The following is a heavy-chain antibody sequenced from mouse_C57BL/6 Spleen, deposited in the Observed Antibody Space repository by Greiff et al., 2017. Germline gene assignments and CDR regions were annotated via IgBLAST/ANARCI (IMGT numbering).Heavy chain of an antibody. CDR1: GFSLTSYG. CDR3: ARGFYDHDDGLFDY. D-gene: IGHD1-1*01. Sequence: VQLQQSGPGLVQPSPSLSITCTVSGFSLTSYGVHWVRQSPGKGLEWLGVIWSGGSTDYNAAFISRLSISKDNSKSQVFFKMNSLQADDTAIYYCARGFYDHDDGLFDYWGQGTTLTVSS. CDR2: IWSGGST. J-gene: IGHJ2*01. V-gene: IGHV2-2*01.